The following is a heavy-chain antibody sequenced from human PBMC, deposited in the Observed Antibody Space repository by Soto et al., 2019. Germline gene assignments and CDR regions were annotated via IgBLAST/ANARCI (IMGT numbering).Heavy chain of an antibody. D-gene: IGHD1-26*01. CDR2: ISYDGSNK. CDR3: ASLVGATTLYGFDY. V-gene: IGHV3-30-3*01. Sequence: QVQLVESGGGVVQPGRSLRLSCAASGFTFSSYAMHWVRQAPVKGLEWVAVISYDGSNKYYADSVKGRFTISRDNSKNTLYLQMNSLRAEDTAVYYCASLVGATTLYGFDYWGQGTLVTVSS. CDR1: GFTFSSYA. J-gene: IGHJ4*02.